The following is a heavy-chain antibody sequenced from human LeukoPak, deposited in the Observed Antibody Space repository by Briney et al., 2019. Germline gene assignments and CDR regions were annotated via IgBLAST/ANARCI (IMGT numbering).Heavy chain of an antibody. Sequence: PGGSLRLPCAASGFTFSGFAMHWVRQAPGKGLEWVAVISYDGSNKYYADSVKGRFTISRDNSKNTLYLQMNSLRAEDTAVYYCASAPLGTSGYDYEADSWGQGTLVTVSS. CDR1: GFTFSGFA. D-gene: IGHD3-22*01. V-gene: IGHV3-30*14. CDR3: ASAPLGTSGYDYEADS. CDR2: ISYDGSNK. J-gene: IGHJ4*02.